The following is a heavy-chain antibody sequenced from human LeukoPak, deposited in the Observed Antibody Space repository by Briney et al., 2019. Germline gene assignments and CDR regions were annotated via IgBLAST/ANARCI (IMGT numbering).Heavy chain of an antibody. CDR3: ARDSSGWYGDAFDI. CDR2: IYYSGST. V-gene: IGHV4-61*01. CDR1: GGSISSSSYY. J-gene: IGHJ3*02. Sequence: SETLSLTCTVSGGSISSSSYYWGWIRQPPGKGLEWIGYIYYSGSTNYNPSLKSRVTISVDTSKNQFSLKLSSVTAADTAVYYCARDSSGWYGDAFDIWGQETMVTVSS. D-gene: IGHD6-19*01.